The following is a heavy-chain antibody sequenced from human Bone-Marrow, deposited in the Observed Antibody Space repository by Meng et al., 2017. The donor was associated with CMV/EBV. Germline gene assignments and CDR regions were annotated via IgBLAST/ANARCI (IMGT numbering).Heavy chain of an antibody. CDR3: ARKGRVGRNWFDP. D-gene: IGHD1-14*01. CDR1: GYTFTYYP. J-gene: IGHJ5*02. Sequence: KASGYTFTYYPIHWVRQAPGQRLEWMGRINAGDGHTKYSQKFQGRVTFTRNTSATTAYMHLSSLRSEDTAVYYCARKGRVGRNWFDPWGQGTRVTVSS. V-gene: IGHV1-3*01. CDR2: INAGDGHT.